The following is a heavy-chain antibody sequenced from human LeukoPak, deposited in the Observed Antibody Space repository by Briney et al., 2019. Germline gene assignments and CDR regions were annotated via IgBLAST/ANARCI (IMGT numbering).Heavy chain of an antibody. J-gene: IGHJ4*02. CDR3: ATGLGDFWNFDY. V-gene: IGHV1-69-2*01. CDR1: GCTFTDYY. Sequence: GASVKVSCKVSGCTFTDYYMHWVQQAPGKGLEWMGLVDPEDGETIYAEKFQGRVTITADTSTDTAYMELSSLRSEDTAVYYCATGLGDFWNFDYWGQGTLVTVSS. CDR2: VDPEDGET. D-gene: IGHD4-17*01.